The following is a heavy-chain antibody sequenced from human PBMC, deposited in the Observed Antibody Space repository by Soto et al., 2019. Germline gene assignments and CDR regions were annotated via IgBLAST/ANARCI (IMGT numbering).Heavy chain of an antibody. D-gene: IGHD6-6*01. Sequence: QVQLVQSGAEVKKHGASVKVSCKASGYTFTTYAISWVRQAPGQGLEWMGRISTYNGNTKYAQKLQGRVTMTTDTSTSTAYMELRSLRSDDTAVYYCARDPQYSTSSQVFDSWGQGTLVTVSS. CDR2: ISTYNGNT. V-gene: IGHV1-18*01. CDR1: GYTFTTYA. CDR3: ARDPQYSTSSQVFDS. J-gene: IGHJ4*02.